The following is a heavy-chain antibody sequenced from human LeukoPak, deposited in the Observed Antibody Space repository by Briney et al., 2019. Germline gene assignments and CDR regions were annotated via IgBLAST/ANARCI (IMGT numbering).Heavy chain of an antibody. J-gene: IGHJ4*02. Sequence: GSLRLSCAASGFTFSSYAMSWVRQAPGKGLEWVSAISGSGGSTYYADSVKGRFTISRDNSKNTLYLQMNSLRAEDTAVYYCAKDVEDCSSTSCYTDYFDYWGQGTLVTVSS. CDR2: ISGSGGST. V-gene: IGHV3-23*01. D-gene: IGHD2-2*02. CDR1: GFTFSSYA. CDR3: AKDVEDCSSTSCYTDYFDY.